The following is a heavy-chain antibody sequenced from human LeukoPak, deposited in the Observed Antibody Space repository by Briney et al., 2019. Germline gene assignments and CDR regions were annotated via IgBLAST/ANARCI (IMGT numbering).Heavy chain of an antibody. V-gene: IGHV3-74*01. CDR1: GFTFSSYW. CDR2: INSDASST. D-gene: IGHD7-27*01. J-gene: IGHJ4*02. CDR3: ARDGEDFDY. Sequence: GGSLRLSCAASGFTFSSYWMHWVREAPGKGVGGVSRINSDASSTIYADSVKGRFTIPRDNAKNTLYLQMNSLRAEDTAVYYCARDGEDFDYWGQGTLVTVSS.